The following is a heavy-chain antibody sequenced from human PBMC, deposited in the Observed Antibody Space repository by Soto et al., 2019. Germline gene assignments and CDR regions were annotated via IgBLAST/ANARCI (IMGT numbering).Heavy chain of an antibody. CDR1: GGSFSGYY. D-gene: IGHD3-16*01. V-gene: IGHV4-34*01. CDR2: INHSGST. Sequence: SETLSVTCAVYGGSFSGYYLSWIRPPPGKGLEWIGEINHSGSTNYNPSLKSRVTISVDTSKNQFSLKLSSVTAADTAVYYCARGSSTSGGTYYGMDVWGQGTTVTVSS. CDR3: ARGSSTSGGTYYGMDV. J-gene: IGHJ6*02.